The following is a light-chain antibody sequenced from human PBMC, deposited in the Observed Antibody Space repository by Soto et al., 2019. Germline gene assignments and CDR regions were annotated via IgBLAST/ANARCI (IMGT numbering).Light chain of an antibody. CDR2: AAF. V-gene: IGKV3-20*01. J-gene: IGKJ4*01. CDR3: QQYGASPFT. CDR1: QNIDGNF. Sequence: EIVLTQSPGTLSLSPGERATLSCRASQNIDGNFLVWHQQKPGQAPRLLINAAFTRATGIPDRFSGSGSGTDFTLTISRLEPAEFAVYYCQQYGASPFTFGGGTKVEIK.